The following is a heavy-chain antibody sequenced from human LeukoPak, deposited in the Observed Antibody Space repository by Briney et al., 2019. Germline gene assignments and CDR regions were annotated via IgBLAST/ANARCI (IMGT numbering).Heavy chain of an antibody. CDR3: AREYGDLDY. CDR2: IYSSGSA. J-gene: IGHJ4*02. Sequence: SETLSLTCTVSGASISSYYWSWVRQPAGKGLEWIGRIYSSGSANYNPSLKSRVTMSVDTSNNQFSLKLTSVSAADTAVYYCAREYGDLDYWGQGTLVTVFS. CDR1: GASISSYY. D-gene: IGHD4-17*01. V-gene: IGHV4-4*07.